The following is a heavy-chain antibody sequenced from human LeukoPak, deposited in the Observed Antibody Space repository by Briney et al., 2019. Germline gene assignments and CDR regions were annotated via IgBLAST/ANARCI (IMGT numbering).Heavy chain of an antibody. CDR1: GFTFSRDA. CDR3: ARGFPITMIVGYYMDV. V-gene: IGHV3-23*01. CDR2: ISDSGGST. D-gene: IGHD3-22*01. J-gene: IGHJ6*03. Sequence: PGGSLRLSCAASGFTFSRDAMSWVRQAPGKGLEWVSSISDSGGSTYYADSVKGRFTISRDNSKNTVYLQMDSLRAEDTAVYYCARGFPITMIVGYYMDVWGKGTTVTVSS.